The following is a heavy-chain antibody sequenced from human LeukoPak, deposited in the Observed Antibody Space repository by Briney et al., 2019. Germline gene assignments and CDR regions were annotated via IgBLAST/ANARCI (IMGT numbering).Heavy chain of an antibody. J-gene: IGHJ3*02. Sequence: PSETLSLXCTVSGGSISSSSYYWGWSRQPPGKGPEWIGSIYYSGITYYNPSLKSRVTISVDTSKNQFSLKLSSVTAADTAVYYCARGLQYYYDTGCAFDIRGQGTMVTVSS. CDR1: GGSISSSSYY. CDR3: ARGLQYYYDTGCAFDI. CDR2: IYYSGIT. V-gene: IGHV4-39*01. D-gene: IGHD3-22*01.